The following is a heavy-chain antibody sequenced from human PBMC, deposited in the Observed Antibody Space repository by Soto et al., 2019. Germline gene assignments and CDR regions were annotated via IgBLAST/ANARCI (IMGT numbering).Heavy chain of an antibody. J-gene: IGHJ4*02. CDR2: IKQDGSVK. Sequence: QTGGSLRLSCAASGFTFTNYWMSWVRQAPGKGLEWVAKIKQDGSVKEYVDSVKGRFTISRDNAGSSLFLVMNSLRAEDTAVYYCARYRYGAYDLDYWGQGTLVTVSS. CDR3: ARYRYGAYDLDY. CDR1: GFTFTNYW. V-gene: IGHV3-7*03. D-gene: IGHD5-12*01.